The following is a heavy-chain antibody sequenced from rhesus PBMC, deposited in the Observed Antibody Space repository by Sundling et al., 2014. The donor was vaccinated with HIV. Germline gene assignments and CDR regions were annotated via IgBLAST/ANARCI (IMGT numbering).Heavy chain of an antibody. CDR3: ARGAGTFYYGLDS. CDR1: GFTFSDHF. Sequence: DVRLVESGGALVQPGGSLRLSCAASGFTFSDHFMTWVRQAPGKGPDWVGVIRYTADGGTTEYAASVKGRFTISRDDSKSIAYLQMNSLKTEDTAVYYCARGAGTFYYGLDSWGQGVVVTVSS. D-gene: IGHD1-1*01. J-gene: IGHJ6*01. V-gene: IGHV3-116*02. CDR2: IRYTADGGTT.